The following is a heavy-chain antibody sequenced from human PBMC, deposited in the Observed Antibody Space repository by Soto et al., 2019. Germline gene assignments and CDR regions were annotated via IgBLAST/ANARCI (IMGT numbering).Heavy chain of an antibody. CDR1: GGPISSGGYY. J-gene: IGHJ5*02. CDR3: ARDRKQGFGEPNWFDP. D-gene: IGHD3-10*01. Sequence: SETLSLTCTVSGGPISSGGYYWSWIRQHPGKGLEWIGYIYYSGSTYYNPPLKSRVTISVDTSKNQFSLKLSSVTAADTAVYYCARDRKQGFGEPNWFDPWGQGTLVTVSS. V-gene: IGHV4-31*03. CDR2: IYYSGST.